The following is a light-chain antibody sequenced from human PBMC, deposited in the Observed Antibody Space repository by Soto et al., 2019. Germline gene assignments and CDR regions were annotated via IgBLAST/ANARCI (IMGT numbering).Light chain of an antibody. J-gene: IGLJ2*01. Sequence: QSALTQPPSASGSPGQSVTISCTGTSSDVGGYNYVSWYQQHPGKVPKLMIYEVSKRPSGVPDRFSGSKSGNTASLTVSGLQAEEEADYYCSSYSGSNNWVFGGGTKVTVL. V-gene: IGLV2-8*01. CDR1: SSDVGGYNY. CDR3: SSYSGSNNWV. CDR2: EVS.